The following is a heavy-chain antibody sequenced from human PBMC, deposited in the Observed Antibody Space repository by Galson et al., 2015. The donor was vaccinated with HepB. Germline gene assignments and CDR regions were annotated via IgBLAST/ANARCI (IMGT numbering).Heavy chain of an antibody. V-gene: IGHV3-33*01. Sequence: SLRLSCAASGFTFSSYGMHWVRQAPGKGLEWVAVIWYDGSNKYYADSVKGRFTISRDNSKNTLYLQMNSLRAEDTAVYYCARDGTATVTTPFDYWGQGTLVTVSS. CDR3: ARDGTATVTTPFDY. J-gene: IGHJ4*02. CDR1: GFTFSSYG. D-gene: IGHD4-17*01. CDR2: IWYDGSNK.